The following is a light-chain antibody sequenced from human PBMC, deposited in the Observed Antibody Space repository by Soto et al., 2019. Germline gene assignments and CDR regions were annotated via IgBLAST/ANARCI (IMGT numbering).Light chain of an antibody. CDR2: EVS. V-gene: IGLV2-14*01. CDR1: SSDVGAYNY. J-gene: IGLJ1*01. CDR3: CSFTSITSYV. Sequence: QSVLTQAASVSGSLGQSITISCTGTSSDVGAYNYVSWYQQQPGKAPKLMISEVSNRPSGVSNRFSGSKYGNTASLIISGLQADDEADYYCCSFTSITSYVFGTGTKVNV.